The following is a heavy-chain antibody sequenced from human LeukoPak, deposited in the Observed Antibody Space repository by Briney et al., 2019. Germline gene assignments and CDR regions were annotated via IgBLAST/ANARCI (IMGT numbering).Heavy chain of an antibody. J-gene: IGHJ4*02. CDR2: FYKGDST. Sequence: GSLRLSCAASGFSVSNSYMYWVRQAPGKGLEWVSFFYKGDSTYYAESVRGRFTISRDNSKNTLYLLMNSLIPEDTAVYYCAREVVSSPSYFDSWGRGTLVTVSS. CDR1: GFSVSNSY. V-gene: IGHV3-53*01. D-gene: IGHD2-15*01. CDR3: AREVVSSPSYFDS.